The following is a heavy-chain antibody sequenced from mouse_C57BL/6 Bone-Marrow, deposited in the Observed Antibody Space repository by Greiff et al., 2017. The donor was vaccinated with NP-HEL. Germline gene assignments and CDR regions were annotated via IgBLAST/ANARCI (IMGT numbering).Heavy chain of an antibody. J-gene: IGHJ3*01. CDR1: GFSLTSYG. CDR2: IWGVGST. Sequence: VQLQQSGPGLVAPSQSLSITCTVSGFSLTSYGVDWVRQSPGKGLEWLGVIWGVGSTNYNSALKSRLSISKDNSKSQVFLKMNSLQTDDTAMYYCASADGSSSFAYWGQGTLVTVSA. D-gene: IGHD2-3*01. V-gene: IGHV2-6*01. CDR3: ASADGSSSFAY.